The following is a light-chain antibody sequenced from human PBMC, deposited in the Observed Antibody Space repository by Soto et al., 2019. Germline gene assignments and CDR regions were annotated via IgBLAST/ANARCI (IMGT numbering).Light chain of an antibody. Sequence: QSALTQPPSASGSPGQSVTISCTGTSSDVGKYDYVSWFQHHPGKAPKLIIYEVSKRPSGVPDRFSGSKSGNTASLTISGLQAEDEADYYCTSYTSSVTLVFGGGTKLTVL. V-gene: IGLV2-8*01. J-gene: IGLJ2*01. CDR2: EVS. CDR3: TSYTSSVTLV. CDR1: SSDVGKYDY.